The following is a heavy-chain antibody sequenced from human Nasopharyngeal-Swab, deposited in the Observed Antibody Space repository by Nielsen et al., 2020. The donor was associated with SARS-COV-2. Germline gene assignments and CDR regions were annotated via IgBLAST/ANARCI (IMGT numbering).Heavy chain of an antibody. CDR1: GYTFTSYY. V-gene: IGHV1-46*01. J-gene: IGHJ5*02. CDR3: ARDLEGIHPGP. D-gene: IGHD1-14*01. CDR2: INPSGGST. Sequence: ASVKVPCKASGYTFTSYYMHWVRQAPGQGLEWMGIINPSGGSTSYAQKFQGRVTMTRDTSTSTVYMELSSLRSEDTAVYYCARDLEGIHPGPWGQGTLVTVSS.